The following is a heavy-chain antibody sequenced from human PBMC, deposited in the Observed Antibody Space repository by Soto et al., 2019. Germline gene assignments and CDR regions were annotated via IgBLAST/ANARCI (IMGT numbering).Heavy chain of an antibody. CDR2: IYPGDSDA. CDR3: ARSQFDYVWGTSGYFDF. D-gene: IGHD3-16*01. J-gene: IGHJ4*02. CDR1: GYSFSTHW. Sequence: GESLKISCKGSGYSFSTHWVGWVRQMPGKGLEWMGIIYPGDSDARYSPSFKGRVTISVDESTTTAFLQWSSLKASDTAMYFCARSQFDYVWGTSGYFDFWGQGTLVTVSS. V-gene: IGHV5-51*01.